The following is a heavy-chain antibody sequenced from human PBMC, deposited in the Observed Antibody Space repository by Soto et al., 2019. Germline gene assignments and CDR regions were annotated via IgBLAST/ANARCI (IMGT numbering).Heavy chain of an antibody. Sequence: QVQLVQSGAEVKKPGASVKVSCKASGYTFTSYAISWVRQAPGQGLEWMGWINAYNSHTNYAQKLQGRVTMTTDTSRGTANMELRGMDFADRAVYFWAEDSPPTYLWGQGTLFTFSS. CDR2: INAYNSHT. D-gene: IGHD2-21*01. V-gene: IGHV1-18*01. CDR1: GYTFTSYA. CDR3: AEDSPPTYL. J-gene: IGHJ5*02.